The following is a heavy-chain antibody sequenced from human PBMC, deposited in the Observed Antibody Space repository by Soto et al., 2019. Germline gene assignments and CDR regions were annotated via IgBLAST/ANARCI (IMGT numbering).Heavy chain of an antibody. V-gene: IGHV1-18*01. Sequence: QVQLVQSGAEVKKPGASVKVSCKVSGYTFTSYGINWVRQAPGQGLEWMGWITAYNFDTNYSQKFQGRVTMTIDTSTSTAYMELRSLTSVDTAVYYCASGFYGAGSYYSLDYWGRGTLVTVSS. J-gene: IGHJ4*02. CDR1: GYTFTSYG. CDR2: ITAYNFDT. CDR3: ASGFYGAGSYYSLDY. D-gene: IGHD3-10*01.